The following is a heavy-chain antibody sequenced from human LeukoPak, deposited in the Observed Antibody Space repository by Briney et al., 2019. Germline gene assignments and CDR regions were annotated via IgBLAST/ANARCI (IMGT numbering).Heavy chain of an antibody. V-gene: IGHV4-59*08. CDR1: GGSFTTHY. D-gene: IGHD4-17*01. Sequence: SETLSLTCTVSGGSFTTHYWSWIRQPPGKGLEWIGYISYIGSTNYNPSLKSRVTISVDTSKNQFSLKLSSVTAADTAVYYCARHTYGAPIEYWGQGTLVTVSS. CDR3: ARHTYGAPIEY. J-gene: IGHJ4*02. CDR2: ISYIGST.